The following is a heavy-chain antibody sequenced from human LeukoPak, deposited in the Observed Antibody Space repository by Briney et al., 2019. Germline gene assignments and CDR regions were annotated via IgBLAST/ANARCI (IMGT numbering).Heavy chain of an antibody. D-gene: IGHD6-19*01. Sequence: GESLKISCQGSGYNFTTHSISLGRQMPGKGLEWMGRVHPSDSYTKYSPSFQGHVSISADKSISTAYLQWSSLRASDAAMYYCARHVVSAGGGWFVVAFHIWGRGTLVTVSS. V-gene: IGHV5-10-1*01. CDR1: GYNFTTHS. CDR2: VHPSDSYT. J-gene: IGHJ3*02. CDR3: ARHVVSAGGGWFVVAFHI.